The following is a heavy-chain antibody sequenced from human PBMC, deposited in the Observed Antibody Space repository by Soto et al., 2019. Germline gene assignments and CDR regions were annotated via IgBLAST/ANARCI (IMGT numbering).Heavy chain of an antibody. Sequence: VGSLRLSCEASGFIFRSYWMSWVRQAPGKGPEWVANINQDGTESYYVDSVKGRFTISRDNAKNSVYLQMNSLRVDDTAVYFCTRQLFYGMDIWGQGTTVTVSS. CDR1: GFIFRSYW. CDR3: TRQLFYGMDI. J-gene: IGHJ6*02. CDR2: INQDGTES. D-gene: IGHD3-10*01. V-gene: IGHV3-7*03.